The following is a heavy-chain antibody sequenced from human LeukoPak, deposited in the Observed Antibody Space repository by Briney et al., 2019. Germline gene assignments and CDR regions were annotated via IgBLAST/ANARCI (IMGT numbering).Heavy chain of an antibody. V-gene: IGHV1-2*02. CDR1: GYTFTGYY. D-gene: IGHD3-10*01. J-gene: IGHJ5*02. CDR3: ARGDPTYYYGSGSYAWFDP. CDR2: INPNSGGT. Sequence: ASVKVSCKASGYTFTGYYMHWVRQAPGQGLEWMGWINPNSGGTNYAQKFQGRVTMTRDTSISTAYMELSRLRSDDTAVYYCARGDPTYYYGSGSYAWFDPWGQGTLVTVSS.